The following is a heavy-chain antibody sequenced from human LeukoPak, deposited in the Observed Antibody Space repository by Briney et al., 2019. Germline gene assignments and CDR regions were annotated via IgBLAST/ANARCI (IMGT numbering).Heavy chain of an antibody. J-gene: IGHJ4*02. D-gene: IGHD4-11*01. CDR1: GGSISSGGYY. CDR3: ARGRETSPDY. Sequence: PSETLSLTCTVSGGSISSGGYYWSWIRQHPGKGLEWIGYIYYSGSTYYNPSLKSRVTISVDTSKNQFSPKLSSVTAADTAVYYCARGRETSPDYWGQGTLVTVSS. V-gene: IGHV4-31*03. CDR2: IYYSGST.